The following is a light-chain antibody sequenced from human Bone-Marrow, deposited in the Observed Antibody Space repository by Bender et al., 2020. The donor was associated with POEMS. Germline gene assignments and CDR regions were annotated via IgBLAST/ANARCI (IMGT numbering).Light chain of an antibody. CDR2: GNN. CDR3: SSWDDSLSGWV. CDR1: NSNIGAGYD. Sequence: QSVLTQPPSVSGAPGQRVTISCTGSNSNIGAGYDVHWYQQFPGTAPKLLIYGNNNRPSGVPDRFSGSKSGTSASLAISDIQSEDEGDYYCSSWDDSLSGWVFGGGTKLTVL. V-gene: IGLV1-40*01. J-gene: IGLJ3*02.